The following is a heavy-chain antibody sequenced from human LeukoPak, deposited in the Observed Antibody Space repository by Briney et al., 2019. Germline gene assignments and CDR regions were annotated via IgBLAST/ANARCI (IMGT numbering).Heavy chain of an antibody. CDR3: ARHRPGRYSYGLKGWFDP. D-gene: IGHD5-18*01. J-gene: IGHJ5*02. CDR1: GGSMSSGSYY. V-gene: IGHV4-39*01. Sequence: PSETLSLTCTVSGGSMSSGSYYWSWIRQPPGKGLEWIGEINHSGSTNYNPSLKSRVTISVDTSKNQFSLKLISVTAADTAVYYCARHRPGRYSYGLKGWFDPWGQGTLVTVSS. CDR2: INHSGST.